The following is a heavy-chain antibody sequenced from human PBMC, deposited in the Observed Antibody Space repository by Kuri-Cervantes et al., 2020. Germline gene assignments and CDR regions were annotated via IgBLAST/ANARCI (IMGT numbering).Heavy chain of an antibody. CDR2: ISYDGSNK. J-gene: IGHJ4*02. Sequence: LSLTCAASGFTFSSYAMHWVRQAPGKGLEWVAVISYDGSNKYYADSVKGRFTISRDNSKNTLYLQMNSLRAEDTAVYYCARVREQWLWGSYYFDYWGQGTLVTVSS. CDR3: ARVREQWLWGSYYFDY. V-gene: IGHV3-30*04. D-gene: IGHD6-19*01. CDR1: GFTFSSYA.